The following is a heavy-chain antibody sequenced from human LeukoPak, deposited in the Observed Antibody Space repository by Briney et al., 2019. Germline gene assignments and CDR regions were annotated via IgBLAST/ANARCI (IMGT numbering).Heavy chain of an antibody. Sequence: WASVKVSCKASGGTFSSYAISWVRQAPGQGLEWMRGIIPIFGTANYAQKFQGRVTITADESTSTAYMELSSLRSEDTAVYYCASLVPAAILDWFDPWGQGTLVTVSS. V-gene: IGHV1-69*13. CDR1: GGTFSSYA. CDR2: IIPIFGTA. J-gene: IGHJ5*02. D-gene: IGHD2-2*02. CDR3: ASLVPAAILDWFDP.